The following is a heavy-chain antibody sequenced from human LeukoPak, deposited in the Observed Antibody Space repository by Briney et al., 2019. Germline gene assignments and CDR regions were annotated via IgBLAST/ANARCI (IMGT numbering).Heavy chain of an antibody. Sequence: GASVKVSCKASGYTFISYVITWVRQAPGQGLEWMGWTSAYNGNTNYAQKFQGRVTMTTDTSTSTAYMELRSLRSDDTAVYYCARGPHTVTMRFSDHWGQGTLVTVSS. CDR3: ARGPHTVTMRFSDH. CDR1: GYTFISYV. V-gene: IGHV1-18*01. D-gene: IGHD4-17*01. J-gene: IGHJ4*02. CDR2: TSAYNGNT.